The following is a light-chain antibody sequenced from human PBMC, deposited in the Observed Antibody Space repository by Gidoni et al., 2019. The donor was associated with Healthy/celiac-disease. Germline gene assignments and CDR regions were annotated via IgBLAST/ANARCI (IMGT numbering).Light chain of an antibody. J-gene: IGLJ3*02. Sequence: QSVLTPPPSVSGAPGQRVTISCTGSSSNIGAGYDVHWYQQPPGTAPKLLIYGNSNRPSGVPDRFSGSKSGTSASLAITGLQAEDEADYYCQSYDSSLSGWVFGGGTKLTV. CDR1: SSNIGAGYD. V-gene: IGLV1-40*01. CDR3: QSYDSSLSGWV. CDR2: GNS.